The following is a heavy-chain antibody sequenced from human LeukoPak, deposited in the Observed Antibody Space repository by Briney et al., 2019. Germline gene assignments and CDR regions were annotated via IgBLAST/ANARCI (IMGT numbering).Heavy chain of an antibody. CDR2: MNPNSGNT. V-gene: IGHV1-8*01. CDR3: AREYSSGWEGSWFDP. CDR1: GYTFTSYD. J-gene: IGHJ5*02. Sequence: ASVKVSCKASGYTFTSYDINWVRQATGQGLEWMGWMNPNSGNTGYAQKFQGRVTMTRNTSISTAYMELSSLKSEDTAVYYCAREYSSGWEGSWFDPWGQGTLVTVSS. D-gene: IGHD6-19*01.